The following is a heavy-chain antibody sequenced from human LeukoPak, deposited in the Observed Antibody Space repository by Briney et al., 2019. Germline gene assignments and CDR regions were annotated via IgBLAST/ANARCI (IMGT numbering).Heavy chain of an antibody. Sequence: SETLSLTCTVSGGSISSYYCSWIRQPPGKGLEWIGYFHYSRTTNYNPSLKSRVTISVDTSKNQFSLKLSSVTAADTAVYYCARVDANWGVVDYWGQGTLVTVSS. D-gene: IGHD7-27*01. J-gene: IGHJ4*02. V-gene: IGHV4-59*01. CDR3: ARVDANWGVVDY. CDR2: FHYSRTT. CDR1: GGSISSYY.